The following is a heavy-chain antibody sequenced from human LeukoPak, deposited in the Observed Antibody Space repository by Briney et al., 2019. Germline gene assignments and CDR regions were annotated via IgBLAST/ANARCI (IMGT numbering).Heavy chain of an antibody. CDR3: AKDQRRGYSGYYDFDD. CDR1: GFIFYDYA. V-gene: IGHV3-43D*03. CDR2: VSWDGGSN. D-gene: IGHD5-12*01. Sequence: GGSLRLSCAASGFIFYDYAMHWVRQAPGKGLEWVSLVSWDGGSNYYADSVKGRFTISRDNSKNSLYLEMNSLRAEDTALYYCAKDQRRGYSGYYDFDDWGQGTLVTVSS. J-gene: IGHJ4*02.